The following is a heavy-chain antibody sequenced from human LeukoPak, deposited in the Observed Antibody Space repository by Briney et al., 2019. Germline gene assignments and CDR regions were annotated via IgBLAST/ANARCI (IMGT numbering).Heavy chain of an antibody. CDR2: ISCSGGST. V-gene: IGHV3-23*01. Sequence: PGGSLRLSCAASGFIFTSYGMSWVRQAPGKGLEWVSAISCSGGSTYYADSVKGRFTISRDNSKNTLYLQMNSLRAEDTAVYYCARDIIVGATNDYWGQGTLVTVSS. CDR3: ARDIIVGATNDY. J-gene: IGHJ4*02. D-gene: IGHD1-26*01. CDR1: GFIFTSYG.